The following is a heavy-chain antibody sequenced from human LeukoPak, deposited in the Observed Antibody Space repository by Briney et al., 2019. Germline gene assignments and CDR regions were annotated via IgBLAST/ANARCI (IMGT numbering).Heavy chain of an antibody. V-gene: IGHV4-34*01. J-gene: IGHJ4*02. Sequence: SETLSLTCAVYGGSFSGYYWSWIRQPPGKGLEWIGEINHSGSTNYNPSLKGRVTISVDTSKNQFSLKLSSVTAADTAVYYCARALVGVAFRYWGQGTLVTVSS. CDR2: INHSGST. CDR1: GGSFSGYY. D-gene: IGHD1-26*01. CDR3: ARALVGVAFRY.